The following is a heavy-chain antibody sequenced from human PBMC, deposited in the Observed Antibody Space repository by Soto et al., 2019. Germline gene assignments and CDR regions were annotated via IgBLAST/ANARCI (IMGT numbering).Heavy chain of an antibody. J-gene: IGHJ4*02. V-gene: IGHV3-21*01. CDR1: GFTFSSYS. D-gene: IGHD6-19*01. CDR3: ARDLEQWLALDY. CDR2: ISSSSSYI. Sequence: GGSLRLSCAASGFTFSSYSMNWVRQAPGKGLEWVSSISSSSSYIYYADSVKGRFTISRDNAKNSLYLQMNSLRAEDTAVYYCARDLEQWLALDYWGQGTLVTVSS.